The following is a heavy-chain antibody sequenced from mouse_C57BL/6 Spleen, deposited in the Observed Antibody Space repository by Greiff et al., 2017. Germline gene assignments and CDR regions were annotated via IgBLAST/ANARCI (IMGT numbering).Heavy chain of an antibody. CDR2: ISSGGSYT. D-gene: IGHD1-1*01. CDR1: GFTFSSYG. J-gene: IGHJ2*01. Sequence: EVQLVESGGDLVKPGGSLKLSCAASGFTFSSYGMSWVRQTPDKRLEWVATISSGGSYTYYPDSVKGRFTISRDNAKNTLYLQMSSLKSEDTAMYYCARHQDYVYFDYWGQGTTLTVSS. V-gene: IGHV5-6*01. CDR3: ARHQDYVYFDY.